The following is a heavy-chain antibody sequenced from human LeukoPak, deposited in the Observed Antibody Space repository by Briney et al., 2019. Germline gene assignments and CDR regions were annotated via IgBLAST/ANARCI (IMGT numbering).Heavy chain of an antibody. J-gene: IGHJ4*02. CDR2: IYTSGST. CDR3: AREGDYGDYVSLDY. Sequence: SETLSLTCTVSGGSISSGSYYWSWIRQPAGKGLEWIGRIYTSGSTNYNPSLKSRVTISVDTSKNQFSLKLSSVTAADTAVYYCAREGDYGDYVSLDYWGQGTLVTVSS. CDR1: GGSISSGSYY. V-gene: IGHV4-61*02. D-gene: IGHD4-17*01.